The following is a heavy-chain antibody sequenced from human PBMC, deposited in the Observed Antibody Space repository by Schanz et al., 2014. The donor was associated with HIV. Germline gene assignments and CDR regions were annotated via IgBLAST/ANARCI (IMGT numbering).Heavy chain of an antibody. V-gene: IGHV1-58*01. J-gene: IGHJ1*01. Sequence: QLAQSGAQVRKPGTSVKVSCKASGFTFTSSAVQWVRQARGQRLEWIGWIVVGSGNTNYAQKFQERVTITRDMSTSTAYMELSSLRSEDTAVFYCARGNLAYCGGGSCYTRFQFFQHWGQGTLVTVSS. CDR3: ARGNLAYCGGGSCYTRFQFFQH. CDR2: IVVGSGNT. D-gene: IGHD2-21*01. CDR1: GFTFTSSA.